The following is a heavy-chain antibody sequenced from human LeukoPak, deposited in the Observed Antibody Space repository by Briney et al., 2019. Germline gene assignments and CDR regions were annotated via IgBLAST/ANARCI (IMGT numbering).Heavy chain of an antibody. V-gene: IGHV3-48*03. J-gene: IGHJ4*02. Sequence: GGSLRLSCAASGFTFSNFDMTWVRQAPGKGLEWLSYIDSSGTVRYYADSVNRRFTISRDNAKNSLHLQMGSLRAEDTAVYYSARETRGGTYRYSFLDYWGLGTLVTVSS. CDR2: IDSSGTVR. D-gene: IGHD3-16*02. CDR1: GFTFSNFD. CDR3: ARETRGGTYRYSFLDY.